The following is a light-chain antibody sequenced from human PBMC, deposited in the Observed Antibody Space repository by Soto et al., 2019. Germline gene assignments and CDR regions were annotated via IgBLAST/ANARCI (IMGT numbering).Light chain of an antibody. Sequence: QSVLTQPASVSGSPGQSITISCTGTRSDVGGYNYVSWYQQHPDKAPKLMIHDVTNRPSGVSNRFSGSKSGNTASLTISGLQAEDEADYYCSSYRSSSSQVFGTGTKVTVL. J-gene: IGLJ1*01. CDR1: RSDVGGYNY. V-gene: IGLV2-14*01. CDR3: SSYRSSSSQV. CDR2: DVT.